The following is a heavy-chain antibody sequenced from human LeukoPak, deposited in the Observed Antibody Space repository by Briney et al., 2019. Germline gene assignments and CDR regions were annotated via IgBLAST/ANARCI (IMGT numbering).Heavy chain of an antibody. V-gene: IGHV4-31*03. CDR2: IYYSGST. J-gene: IGHJ6*03. Sequence: SQTLSLTCTVSGGSISSGGYYWSWIRQHPGKGLEWIGYIYYSGSTYYNPSLKSRVTISVDTSKNQFSLKLSSVTAADTAVYYCARVVRGSSVYYYYYMDVWGKGTTVTVSS. D-gene: IGHD6-6*01. CDR3: ARVVRGSSVYYYYYMDV. CDR1: GGSISSGGYY.